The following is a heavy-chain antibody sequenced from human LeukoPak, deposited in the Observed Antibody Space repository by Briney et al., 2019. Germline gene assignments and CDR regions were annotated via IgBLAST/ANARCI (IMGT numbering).Heavy chain of an antibody. CDR1: GYTFTIYG. J-gene: IGHJ6*03. V-gene: IGHV1-18*04. Sequence: GASVKVSCTPSGYTFTIYGISWVRQAPGQGLEWMGGISTYNGNTNYAQNLQGRVTMTSDTSTSTVYMELRSLRSDDTAVYYCARGGDYYDMDVWGKGTTVTVSS. CDR3: ARGGDYYDMDV. CDR2: ISTYNGNT.